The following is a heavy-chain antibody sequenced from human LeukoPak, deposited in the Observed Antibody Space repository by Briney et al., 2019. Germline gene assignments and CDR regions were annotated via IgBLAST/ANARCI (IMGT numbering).Heavy chain of an antibody. V-gene: IGHV4-39*01. CDR1: GISISSSHYY. Sequence: SETLSLTCTVSGISISSSHYYWGWIRQSPGKGLEWIGNIYYCGSTYYNPSLKSRVTISVDTSKNQFSLKLSSVTAADTALYYCARSWRGIKYNGSYDWFDPWGQGTLVIVSS. D-gene: IGHD1-26*01. CDR2: IYYCGST. J-gene: IGHJ5*02. CDR3: ARSWRGIKYNGSYDWFDP.